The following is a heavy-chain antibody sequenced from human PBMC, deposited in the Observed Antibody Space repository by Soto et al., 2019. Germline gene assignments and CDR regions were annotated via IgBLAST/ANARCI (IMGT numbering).Heavy chain of an antibody. J-gene: IGHJ4*02. Sequence: LRLSCAASGFTFSNYWMTWVRQAPGKGLEWVANIKEDGSEKHYVDSVKGRFTTSRDNAKNSLYLQMNSLRVEDTAVYFCSRDVVVGAKALDYWGQGALVTVSS. CDR2: IKEDGSEK. V-gene: IGHV3-7*01. D-gene: IGHD2-15*01. CDR3: SRDVVVGAKALDY. CDR1: GFTFSNYW.